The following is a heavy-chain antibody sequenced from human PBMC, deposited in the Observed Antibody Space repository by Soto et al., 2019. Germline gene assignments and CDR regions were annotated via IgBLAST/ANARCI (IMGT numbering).Heavy chain of an antibody. CDR2: ISSSGSTI. Sequence: EVQLVESGGGLVQPGGSLRLSCAASGFTFSSYEMNWVRQAPGKGLEWVSYISSSGSTIYYADSVKGRFTISRDNAKNSLYLQRKRLSAEDTAVYYCARGQYSRGGGYFDYWGQETLVTVSS. J-gene: IGHJ4*02. D-gene: IGHD6-19*01. CDR3: ARGQYSRGGGYFDY. V-gene: IGHV3-48*03. CDR1: GFTFSSYE.